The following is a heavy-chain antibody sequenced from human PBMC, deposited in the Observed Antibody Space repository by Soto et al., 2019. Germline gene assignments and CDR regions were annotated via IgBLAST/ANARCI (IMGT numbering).Heavy chain of an antibody. V-gene: IGHV4-59*08. CDR3: ARLDGWVGFDY. CDR2: IYYSGST. CDR1: GGSISSYY. J-gene: IGHJ4*02. D-gene: IGHD1-26*01. Sequence: QVQLQESGPGLVKPSETLSLTCTVSGGSISSYYWSWIRQPPGKGLEWIGYIYYSGSTNYNPSLKRRATISVDTSKNQFSLKLSSVTAADTAVYYCARLDGWVGFDYWGQGTLVTVSS.